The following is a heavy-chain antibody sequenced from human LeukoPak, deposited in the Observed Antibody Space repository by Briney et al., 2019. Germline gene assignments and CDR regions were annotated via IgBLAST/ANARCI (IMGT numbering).Heavy chain of an antibody. CDR2: SYSGDTT. CDR3: ARERPGSRVLDY. Sequence: SGGSLRLSCAASGFIVSNNHINWIRQAPGKGLEWVSISYSGDTTYYSDSVKGRFILSSDNSKNMLYLQMNSLRVEDTAVYYCARERPGSRVLDYWGQGTVVTVSS. D-gene: IGHD3-10*01. CDR1: GFIVSNNH. J-gene: IGHJ4*02. V-gene: IGHV3-66*01.